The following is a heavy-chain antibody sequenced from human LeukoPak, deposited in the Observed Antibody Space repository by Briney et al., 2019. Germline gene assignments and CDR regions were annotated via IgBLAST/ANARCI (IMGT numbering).Heavy chain of an antibody. D-gene: IGHD6-19*01. J-gene: IGHJ4*02. Sequence: SVKVSCKASGGTFSSYAISWVRQAPGQGLEWVGRIIPIFGTANYAQKFQGRVTITTDESTSTAYMELSSLRSEDTAVYYCARTRPRYSSGWCEGDYWGQGTLVTVSS. CDR3: ARTRPRYSSGWCEGDY. V-gene: IGHV1-69*05. CDR1: GGTFSSYA. CDR2: IIPIFGTA.